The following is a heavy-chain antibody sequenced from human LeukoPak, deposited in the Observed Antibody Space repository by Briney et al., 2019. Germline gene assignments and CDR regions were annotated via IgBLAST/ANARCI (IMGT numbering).Heavy chain of an antibody. CDR3: ARDELKVKSFDP. J-gene: IGHJ5*02. V-gene: IGHV3-21*01. CDR1: GFTFSTYS. CDR2: ISSSSSYI. Sequence: GGSLRLSCAASGFTFSTYSMNWVRQAPGKGLEWVSSISSSSSYIYYADSVKGRFTISRDNAKNSLYLQMNSLRAEDMAVYYCARDELKVKSFDPWGQGTLVTVSS. D-gene: IGHD3-22*01.